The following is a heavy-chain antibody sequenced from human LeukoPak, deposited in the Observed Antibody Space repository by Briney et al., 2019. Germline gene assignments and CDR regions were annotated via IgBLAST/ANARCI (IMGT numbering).Heavy chain of an antibody. V-gene: IGHV4-59*01. CDR2: IYYSGST. D-gene: IGHD2-2*01. CDR1: GGSISSYY. CDR3: ARDQYCSSTSCYYYYMDV. J-gene: IGHJ6*03. Sequence: SETLSLTCTVSGGSISSYYWSWIRQPPGKGLEWIGYIYYSGSTNYNPSLKSRVTISVDTSKNQFPLKLSSVTAADTAVYYCARDQYCSSTSCYYYYMDVWGKGTTVTVSS.